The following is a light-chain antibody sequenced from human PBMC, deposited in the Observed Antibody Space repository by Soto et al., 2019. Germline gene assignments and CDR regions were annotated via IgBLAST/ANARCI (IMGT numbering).Light chain of an antibody. CDR2: DAS. CDR3: QQYENLPT. J-gene: IGKJ5*01. CDR1: QNINNY. Sequence: DIQMTQSPSSLSASVGDRVTINCQASQNINNYLNWYQQKPGRAPKLLIYDASNLEAGVPSRVRGSGSGTDYTFNISRLQPEDIATYYCQQYENLPTFGQGTRLEIK. V-gene: IGKV1-33*01.